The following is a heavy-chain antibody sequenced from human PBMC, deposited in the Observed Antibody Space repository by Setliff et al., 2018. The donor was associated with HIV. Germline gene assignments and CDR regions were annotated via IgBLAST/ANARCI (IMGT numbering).Heavy chain of an antibody. Sequence: PSETLSLTCSVSGGSLISGGYYWSWIRQHPGKGLEWIGYVYYSGSTYYNPSLKSRVTISVDTSKNQFSLKLSSVTAADTAVYYCARDKGYYYMDVWGKGITVTVSS. J-gene: IGHJ6*03. CDR2: VYYSGST. V-gene: IGHV4-31*03. CDR3: ARDKGYYYMDV. CDR1: GGSLISGGYY.